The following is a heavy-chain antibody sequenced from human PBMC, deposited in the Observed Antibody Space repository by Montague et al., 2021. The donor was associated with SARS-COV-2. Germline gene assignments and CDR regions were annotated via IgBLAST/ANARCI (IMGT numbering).Heavy chain of an antibody. J-gene: IGHJ6*02. CDR2: IYYTGNT. CDR1: GGSLSTYY. V-gene: IGHV4-59*13. D-gene: IGHD3-10*01. CDR3: ARFFGPYYYGLDV. Sequence: SETLLTCTVSGGSLSTYYWSWIRQPPGKGLECIGYIYYTGNTNYNPSLKSRVTISVDTSKNQFSLKLGSVTAADTAAYYCARFFGPYYYGLDVWGQGTTVTVSS.